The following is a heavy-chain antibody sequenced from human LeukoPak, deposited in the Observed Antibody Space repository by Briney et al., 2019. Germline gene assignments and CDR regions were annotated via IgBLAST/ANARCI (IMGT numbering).Heavy chain of an antibody. CDR3: AKSPGY. Sequence: PGRSLRLSCAASGFTFSNYGMHWVRQAPGKGLEWVAVIWYDGSNKYYVDSVKGRFTISRDNSKNTLFLQMNSLRAEDTAVYYCAKSPGYWGQGTLVTVSS. J-gene: IGHJ4*02. CDR2: IWYDGSNK. CDR1: GFTFSNYG. V-gene: IGHV3-33*06.